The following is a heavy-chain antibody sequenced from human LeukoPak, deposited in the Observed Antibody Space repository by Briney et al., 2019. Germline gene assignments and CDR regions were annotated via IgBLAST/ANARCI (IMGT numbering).Heavy chain of an antibody. D-gene: IGHD1-26*01. V-gene: IGHV1-46*01. CDR3: ARDSGRGGSYGTYYFDY. Sequence: ASVKVSCKASGYTFTSYYMHWVRQAPGQGLEWMGIINPSGGSTSYAQKFQGRVTITADKSTSTAYMELSSLRSEDTAVYYCARDSGRGGSYGTYYFDYWGQGTLVTVSS. J-gene: IGHJ4*02. CDR2: INPSGGST. CDR1: GYTFTSYY.